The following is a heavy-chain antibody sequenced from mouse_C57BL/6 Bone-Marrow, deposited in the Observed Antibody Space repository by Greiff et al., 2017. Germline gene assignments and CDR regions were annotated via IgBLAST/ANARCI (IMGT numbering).Heavy chain of an antibody. CDR1: GYTFTSYD. Sequence: VQRVESGPELVKPGASVKLSCKASGYTFTSYDINWVKQRPGQGLEWIGWIYPRDGSTKYNEKFKGKATLTVDTSSSTAYMELHSLTSEDSAVYFCARSYYGSSNWYFDVWGTGTTVTVSS. V-gene: IGHV1-85*01. CDR2: IYPRDGST. CDR3: ARSYYGSSNWYFDV. D-gene: IGHD1-1*01. J-gene: IGHJ1*03.